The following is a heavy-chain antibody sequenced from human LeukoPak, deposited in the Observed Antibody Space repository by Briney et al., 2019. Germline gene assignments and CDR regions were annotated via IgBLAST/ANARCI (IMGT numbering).Heavy chain of an antibody. CDR1: GFTVSSNY. Sequence: PGGSLSLSCAPSGFTVSSNYMICVRHAPGKGLEWVSIIYSGGSTYYADSVKGRFTISRDNSKNTLYLEMNSLRAEDTAVYYCARLTNMAIDYWGQGTLVTVSS. CDR2: IYSGGST. D-gene: IGHD4-11*01. CDR3: ARLTNMAIDY. V-gene: IGHV3-66*04. J-gene: IGHJ4*02.